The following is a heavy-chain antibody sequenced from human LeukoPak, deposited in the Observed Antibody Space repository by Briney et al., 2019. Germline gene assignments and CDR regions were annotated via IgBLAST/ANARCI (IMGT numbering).Heavy chain of an antibody. D-gene: IGHD2-21*02. CDR2: IIPIFGTA. Sequence: ASAKVSCKASGGTFSSYAISWVRQAPGQGLEWMGGIIPIFGTANYAQKFQGRVTITADESTSTAYMELSSLRSEDTAVYYCATKGGCGGDCYSSGYFQHWGQGTLVTVSS. J-gene: IGHJ1*01. CDR1: GGTFSSYA. V-gene: IGHV1-69*01. CDR3: ATKGGCGGDCYSSGYFQH.